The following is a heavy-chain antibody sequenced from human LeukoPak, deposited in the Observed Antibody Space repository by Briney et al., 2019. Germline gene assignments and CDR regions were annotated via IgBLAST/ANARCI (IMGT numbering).Heavy chain of an antibody. CDR2: ISSSSSYI. V-gene: IGHV3-21*01. CDR1: GFTFSSYS. D-gene: IGHD3-10*01. CDR3: ARDSITMARGIDY. Sequence: GGSLRLSCAASGFTFSSYSMNWVRQAPGKGLEWVSSISSSSSYIYYADSVKGRFTISRDNAKNSLYLQMNSLRAEDTAVYYCARDSITMARGIDYWGQGTLVTVSS. J-gene: IGHJ4*02.